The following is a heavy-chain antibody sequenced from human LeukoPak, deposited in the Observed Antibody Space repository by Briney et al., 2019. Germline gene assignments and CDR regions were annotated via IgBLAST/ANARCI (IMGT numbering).Heavy chain of an antibody. D-gene: IGHD6-19*01. J-gene: IGHJ4*02. CDR3: AKRRAVAATGPFDY. CDR1: GFTFSSYG. V-gene: IGHV3-30*18. Sequence: GGSLRLSCAASGFTFSSYGMHWVRQAPGKGLEWVAVISYDGSNKYYAGSVKGRFTISRDNSKNTLYLQMNSLRAEDTAVYYCAKRRAVAATGPFDYWGQGTLVTVSS. CDR2: ISYDGSNK.